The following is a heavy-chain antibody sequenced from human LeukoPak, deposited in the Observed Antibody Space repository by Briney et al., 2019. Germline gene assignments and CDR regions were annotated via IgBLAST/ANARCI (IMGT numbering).Heavy chain of an antibody. V-gene: IGHV3-23*01. D-gene: IGHD2-15*01. CDR3: AKDGDDIIVVVAATFDY. Sequence: GGSLRPSCAASGFTFSNYGMSWVRQAPGKGLEWVSSISGSGGSTYYADSVKGRFTISRDNSKNTLYLHMNSLRAEDTAVYYCAKDGDDIIVVVAATFDYWGQGTLVTVSS. CDR2: ISGSGGST. CDR1: GFTFSNYG. J-gene: IGHJ4*02.